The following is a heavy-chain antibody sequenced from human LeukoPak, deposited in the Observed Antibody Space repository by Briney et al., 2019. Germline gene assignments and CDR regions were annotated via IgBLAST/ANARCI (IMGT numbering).Heavy chain of an antibody. V-gene: IGHV3-21*01. D-gene: IGHD4-17*01. J-gene: IGHJ4*02. CDR2: ISSGSSAI. CDR3: ARGHTAVTRHFDF. Sequence: PGGSLRLSCEASGFTFTTYSMAWVRQAPGKGLEWVSIISSGSSAIFSADALKGRFTISRDDAKNLLYLDMNSLRAEDTAVYYCARGHTAVTRHFDFWGQGTLVTVSS. CDR1: GFTFTTYS.